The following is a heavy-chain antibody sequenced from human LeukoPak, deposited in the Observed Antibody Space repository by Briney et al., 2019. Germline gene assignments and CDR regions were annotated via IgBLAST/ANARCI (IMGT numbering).Heavy chain of an antibody. V-gene: IGHV4-4*02. D-gene: IGHD6-19*01. Sequence: PSETLSLTCAVSGGSISSSNWWSWVRQPPGKGLEWIGEIYHSGSTYYNPSLKSRVTISVDTSKNQFSLKLSSVTAADTAVYYCARDPAQIIAVAGTGAFDYWGQGTLVSVSP. CDR2: IYHSGST. CDR1: GGSISSSNW. CDR3: ARDPAQIIAVAGTGAFDY. J-gene: IGHJ4*02.